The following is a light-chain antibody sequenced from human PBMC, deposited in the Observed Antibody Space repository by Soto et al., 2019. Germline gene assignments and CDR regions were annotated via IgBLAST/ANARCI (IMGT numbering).Light chain of an antibody. CDR3: QQYNNWPPWT. V-gene: IGKV3-15*01. J-gene: IGKJ1*01. Sequence: EIVMTQSPATLSVSPGDKATLSCRASQSVASNLAWYQLKPGQGPRLLIYGASTRATGVPARFSGSGSGTDFTLTISSLQSEDFAVYYCQQYNNWPPWTFGQGTKVEIK. CDR2: GAS. CDR1: QSVASN.